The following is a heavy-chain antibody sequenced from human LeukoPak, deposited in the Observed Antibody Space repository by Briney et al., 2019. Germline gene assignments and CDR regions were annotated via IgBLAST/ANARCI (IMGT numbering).Heavy chain of an antibody. Sequence: AGGSLRLSCAAPGFTFSSYSMNWVRQAPVKGLEWVSYISSSSSTIYYADSVKGRFTISRDNAKNSLYLQMNSLRAEDTAVYYCASSTYSSSRHFDYWGQGTLVTVSS. CDR2: ISSSSSTI. D-gene: IGHD4-11*01. J-gene: IGHJ4*02. CDR3: ASSTYSSSRHFDY. V-gene: IGHV3-48*01. CDR1: GFTFSSYS.